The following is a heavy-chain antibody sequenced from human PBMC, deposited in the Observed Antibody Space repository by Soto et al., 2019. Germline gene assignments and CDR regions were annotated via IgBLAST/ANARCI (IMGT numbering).Heavy chain of an antibody. CDR2: ISYDGSNK. J-gene: IGHJ4*02. V-gene: IGHV3-30-3*01. Sequence: GGSLSLSCAASGFTFSSYAMHWVRQAPGKGLEWVAVISYDGSNKYYADSVKGRFTISRDNSKNTLYLQMNSLRAEDTAVYYCARDHIVVVTAIVYNFDYWGQGTLVTVSS. CDR3: ARDHIVVVTAIVYNFDY. D-gene: IGHD2-21*02. CDR1: GFTFSSYA.